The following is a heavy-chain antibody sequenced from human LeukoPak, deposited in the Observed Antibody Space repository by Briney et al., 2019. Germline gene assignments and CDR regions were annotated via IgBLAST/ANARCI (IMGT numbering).Heavy chain of an antibody. Sequence: ASVKVSCKASGYTFTSYGISWVRQAPGQGLEWMGWISAYNGNTNYAQKLQGRVTMTTDTSTSTAYMGLRSLRSDDTAVYYCARDRWELRGRDAFDIWGQGTMVTVSS. V-gene: IGHV1-18*01. J-gene: IGHJ3*02. CDR2: ISAYNGNT. D-gene: IGHD1-26*01. CDR1: GYTFTSYG. CDR3: ARDRWELRGRDAFDI.